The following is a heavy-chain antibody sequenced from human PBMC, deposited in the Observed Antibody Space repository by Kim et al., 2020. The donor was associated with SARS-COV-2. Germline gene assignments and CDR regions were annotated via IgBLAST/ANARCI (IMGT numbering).Heavy chain of an antibody. CDR3: ARRGVRENTGRQENWFDP. V-gene: IGHV7-4-1*02. CDR2: INTNTGNP. D-gene: IGHD3-10*01. J-gene: IGHJ5*02. Sequence: ASVKVSCKASGYTFTSYAMNWVRQAPGQGLEWMGWINTNTGNPTYAQGFTGRFVFSLDTSVSTAYLQISSLKAEDTAVYYCARRGVRENTGRQENWFDPWGQGTLVTVSS. CDR1: GYTFTSYA.